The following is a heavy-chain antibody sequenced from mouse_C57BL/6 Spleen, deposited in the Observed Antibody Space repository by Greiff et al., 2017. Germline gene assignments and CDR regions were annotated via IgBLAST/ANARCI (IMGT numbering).Heavy chain of an antibody. CDR1: GYSITSGYY. Sequence: EVKLMESGPGLVKPSQSLSLTCSVTGYSITSGYYWNWIRQFPGNKLEWMGYISYDGSNNYNPSLKNRISITRDTSKNQFFLKLNSVTTEDTATYYCAAYFFAYWGQGTLVTVSA. D-gene: IGHD2-10*01. J-gene: IGHJ3*01. CDR3: AAYFFAY. V-gene: IGHV3-6*01. CDR2: ISYDGSN.